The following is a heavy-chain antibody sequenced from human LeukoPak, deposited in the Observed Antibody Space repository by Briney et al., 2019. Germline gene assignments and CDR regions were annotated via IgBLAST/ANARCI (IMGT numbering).Heavy chain of an antibody. J-gene: IGHJ5*02. CDR1: GLTFSTYG. V-gene: IGHV3-30*02. CDR2: IRDNESDK. CDR3: ARDQSHHDSSGSLYDP. D-gene: IGHD3-22*01. Sequence: PGGSLSLSCAASGLTFSTYGMHWVRQAPGKVLEWVAFIRDNESDKYYADSVKGRFTISRDNSKNTLYLQMNSLTPDDTALYYCARDQSHHDSSGSLYDPWGQGTLVTVSS.